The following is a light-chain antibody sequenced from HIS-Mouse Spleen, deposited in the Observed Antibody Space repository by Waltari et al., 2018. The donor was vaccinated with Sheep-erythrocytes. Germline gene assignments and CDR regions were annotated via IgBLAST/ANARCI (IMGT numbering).Light chain of an antibody. CDR2: EVS. Sequence: QSALTQPACVSGSPGQSITISCTGTSSDVGGYHYVSWYQQHQGQAPKLMISEVSNRPSGVSNRFSGSKSGNTASLTISGLQAEDEADYYCSSYTSSSTWVFGGGTKLTVL. CDR3: SSYTSSSTWV. CDR1: SSDVGGYHY. J-gene: IGLJ3*02. V-gene: IGLV2-14*01.